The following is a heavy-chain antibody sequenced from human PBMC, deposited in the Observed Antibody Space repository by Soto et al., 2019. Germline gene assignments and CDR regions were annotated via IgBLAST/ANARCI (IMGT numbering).Heavy chain of an antibody. D-gene: IGHD2-2*01. Sequence: QVQLVQSGAEVKKPGASVKVSCKASGYTFTSYDINWVRQATGQGLEWMGWMNPNSGNTGYAQKFQGRVTMTRNTSISTAYMELSSLRSEDTAVYYCARAGYCSSISCYGRYYYYYMDVWGKGTTVTVSS. CDR2: MNPNSGNT. CDR1: GYTFTSYD. V-gene: IGHV1-8*01. CDR3: ARAGYCSSISCYGRYYYYYMDV. J-gene: IGHJ6*03.